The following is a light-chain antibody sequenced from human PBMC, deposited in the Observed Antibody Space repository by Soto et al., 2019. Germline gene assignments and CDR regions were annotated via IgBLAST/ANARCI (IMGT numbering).Light chain of an antibody. J-gene: IGKJ5*01. CDR3: QQYDNSIT. CDR1: QSVNSNY. V-gene: IGKV3-20*01. CDR2: GAS. Sequence: EIVLTQSPDTVSLSPGETATLSCRASQSVNSNYLAWYQHKPGQAPRLLIYGASNRATCIPDRFSGSGSGTDFSLIISRLAPEDFAVFYCQQYDNSITFGQGTRLEIE.